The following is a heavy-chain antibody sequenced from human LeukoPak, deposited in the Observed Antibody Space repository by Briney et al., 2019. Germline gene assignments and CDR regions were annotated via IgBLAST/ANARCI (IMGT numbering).Heavy chain of an antibody. V-gene: IGHV3-30*04. Sequence: PGGSLRLSCAASGFTFSSYAMHWVRQAPGKGLEWVAVISYDGSNKYYAGSVKGRFTISRDNSKNTLYLQMNSLRAEDTAVYYCARAYYGGDAFDIWGQATMVTVSS. D-gene: IGHD3-10*01. CDR3: ARAYYGGDAFDI. CDR2: ISYDGSNK. CDR1: GFTFSSYA. J-gene: IGHJ3*02.